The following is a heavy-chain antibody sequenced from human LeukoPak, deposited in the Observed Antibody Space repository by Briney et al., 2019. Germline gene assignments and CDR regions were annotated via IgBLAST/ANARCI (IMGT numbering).Heavy chain of an antibody. V-gene: IGHV3-9*01. CDR2: IDWNSGTI. Sequence: GGSLRLSCAASGFTFDNFAMYWVRQAPGKGLEWVSGIDWNSGTIRCADSVKGRSTISRENAKKSLYLQMSDLRPEDTAFYYCAKGGGLYFDWLFDYWGQGVLVTVSS. CDR3: AKGGGLYFDWLFDY. J-gene: IGHJ4*02. D-gene: IGHD3-9*01. CDR1: GFTFDNFA.